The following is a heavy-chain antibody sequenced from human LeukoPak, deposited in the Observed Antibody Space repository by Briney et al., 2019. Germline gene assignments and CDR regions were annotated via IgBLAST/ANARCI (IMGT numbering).Heavy chain of an antibody. V-gene: IGHV3-7*05. CDR2: IKQDGSEK. Sequence: QPGGSLRLSCVASGFTFSSYWMNWVRQAPGKGLEWVANIKQDGSEKYYVDSMKGRFTISRDNAKNSLYLQMDSLRAEDTAVYYCARGFTVDYDSSGYAYYYYGMDVWGQGTTVTVSS. D-gene: IGHD3-22*01. J-gene: IGHJ6*02. CDR3: ARGFTVDYDSSGYAYYYYGMDV. CDR1: GFTFSSYW.